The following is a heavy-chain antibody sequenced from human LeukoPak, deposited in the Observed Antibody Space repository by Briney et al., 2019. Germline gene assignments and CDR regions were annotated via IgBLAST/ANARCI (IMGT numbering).Heavy chain of an antibody. CDR2: IKQDGSEK. D-gene: IGHD6-13*01. J-gene: IGHJ4*02. CDR3: ARDHSSSWYGSWLY. V-gene: IGHV3-7*04. Sequence: GGSLRLSCAASGFSFSTYGMSWVRQAPGKGLEWVANIKQDGSEKYYVDSVKGRFTISRDNAKNSLYLQMNSLRAEDTAVYYCARDHSSSWYGSWLYWGQGTLVTVSS. CDR1: GFSFSTYG.